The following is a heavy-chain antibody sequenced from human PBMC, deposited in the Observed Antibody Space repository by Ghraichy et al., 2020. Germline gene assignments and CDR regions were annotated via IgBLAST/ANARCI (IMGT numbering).Heavy chain of an antibody. Sequence: GWINPNSGGTNYAQKFQGRVTMTRDTSISTAYMELSRLRSDDTAVYYCARGGSSWYLPSKIGQDVWGKGTKVTVSS. J-gene: IGHJ6*04. CDR3: ARGGSSWYLPSKIGQDV. V-gene: IGHV1-2*02. CDR2: INPNSGGT. D-gene: IGHD6-13*01.